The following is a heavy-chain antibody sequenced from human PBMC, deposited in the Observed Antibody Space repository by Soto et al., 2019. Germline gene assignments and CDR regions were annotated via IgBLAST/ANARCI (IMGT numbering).Heavy chain of an antibody. CDR2: ISSSSSYI. CDR3: AREEGLRLLEWEDYYYYGMDV. Sequence: GGSLRLSCAASGFTFSSYSMNWVRQAPGKGLEWVSSISSSSSYIYYADSVKGRFTISRDNAKNSLYLQMNSLRAEDTAVYYCAREEGLRLLEWEDYYYYGMDVWGQGTTVTVSS. J-gene: IGHJ6*02. D-gene: IGHD3-3*01. CDR1: GFTFSSYS. V-gene: IGHV3-21*01.